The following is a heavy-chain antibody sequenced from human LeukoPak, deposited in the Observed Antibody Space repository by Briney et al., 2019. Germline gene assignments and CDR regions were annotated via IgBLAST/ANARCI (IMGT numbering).Heavy chain of an antibody. J-gene: IGHJ4*02. CDR3: ARDLNYFDY. CDR1: GFTFSSFW. Sequence: GGSLRLSCAASGFTFSSFWMTWVRQAPGKGLEWVANIKQDGSEKYYVDSVRGRFTISRDNATNSLYLQMNSLRAEDTAVYYCARDLNYFDYWGQGTLVAVSS. V-gene: IGHV3-7*01. CDR2: IKQDGSEK.